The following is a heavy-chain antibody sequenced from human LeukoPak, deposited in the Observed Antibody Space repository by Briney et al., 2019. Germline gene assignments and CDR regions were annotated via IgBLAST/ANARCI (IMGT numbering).Heavy chain of an antibody. Sequence: ASVTVSCKASGGTFSSYAISWVRQAPGQGLEWMGGIIPIFGTANYAQKFQGRVTITADESTSTAYMELSSLRSEDTAVYYCARSLRYFDWFNWFDPWGQGTLVTVSS. V-gene: IGHV1-69*13. J-gene: IGHJ5*02. CDR3: ARSLRYFDWFNWFDP. CDR2: IIPIFGTA. D-gene: IGHD3-9*01. CDR1: GGTFSSYA.